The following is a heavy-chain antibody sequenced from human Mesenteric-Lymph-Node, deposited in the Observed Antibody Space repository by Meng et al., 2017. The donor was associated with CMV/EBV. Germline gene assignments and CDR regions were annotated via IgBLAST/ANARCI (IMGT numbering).Heavy chain of an antibody. D-gene: IGHD1-26*01. CDR3: AREGVGDYYFDY. J-gene: IGHJ4*02. CDR2: MNPNSGNT. CDR1: GYTFTSYD. Sequence: ASVKVSCKASGYTFTSYDINWVRQATGQGLEWMGWMNPNSGNTGYAQKFQGRVTMTRNTSISTAYRELSSLRSEDTAVYYCAREGVGDYYFDYWGQGTLVTVSS. V-gene: IGHV1-8*01.